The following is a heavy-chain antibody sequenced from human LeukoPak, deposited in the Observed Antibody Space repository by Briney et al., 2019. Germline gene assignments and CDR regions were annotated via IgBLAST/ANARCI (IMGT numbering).Heavy chain of an antibody. J-gene: IGHJ3*02. V-gene: IGHV1-18*01. CDR2: ISAYNGNT. Sequence: GASVKVSCKASGYTFTSYGISWVRQAPGQGLEWMGWISAYNGNTNYAQKLQGRVTMTTDTSTSTAYMELSSLRSEDTAVYYCAGRGENPWAFDIWGQGTMVTVSS. CDR3: AGRGENPWAFDI. CDR1: GYTFTSYG. D-gene: IGHD3-16*01.